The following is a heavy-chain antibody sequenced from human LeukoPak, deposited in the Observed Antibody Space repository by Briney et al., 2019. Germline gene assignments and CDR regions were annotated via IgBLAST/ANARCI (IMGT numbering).Heavy chain of an antibody. CDR1: GYTFTGYY. CDR2: INPNSGGT. V-gene: IGHV1-2*02. D-gene: IGHD3-22*01. J-gene: IGHJ4*02. CDR3: ARCPYYDSSGYYHY. Sequence: ASVKASCKASGYTFTGYYMHWVRQAPGQGLEWMGWINPNSGGTNYAQKFQGRVTMTRDTSISTAYMELSRLRSDDTAVYYCARCPYYDSSGYYHYWGQGTLVTVSS.